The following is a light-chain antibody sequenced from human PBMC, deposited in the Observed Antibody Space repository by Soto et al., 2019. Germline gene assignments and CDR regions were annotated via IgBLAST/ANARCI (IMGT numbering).Light chain of an antibody. CDR1: QSVLYSSNNKNY. CDR2: WAS. Sequence: DIVMTQSPDSLALSLGERATINCKSSQSVLYSSNNKNYLAWYQQKPGQPPKLLIYWASTRESVVPDRFSGSGSGTDFTLTISSLQAEDVAVYYCQQYYSTPPTFGQGTKLEIK. V-gene: IGKV4-1*01. J-gene: IGKJ2*01. CDR3: QQYYSTPPT.